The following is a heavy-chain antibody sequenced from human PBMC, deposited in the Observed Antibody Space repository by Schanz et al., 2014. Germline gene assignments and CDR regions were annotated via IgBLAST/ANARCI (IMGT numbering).Heavy chain of an antibody. CDR3: ARFLARYQYYGVDV. CDR2: INSDGTTT. D-gene: IGHD2-21*01. J-gene: IGHJ4*02. V-gene: IGHV3-74*01. Sequence: EVQLVESGGGLVQPGGSLRLSCAASGFTFSTYWMHWVRQAPGKGLVWVSHINSDGTTTTYADSVKGRFTISRDNAENTLYLQMNSLRVEDTAVYYCARFLARYQYYGVDVWGQGTQVTGSS. CDR1: GFTFSTYW.